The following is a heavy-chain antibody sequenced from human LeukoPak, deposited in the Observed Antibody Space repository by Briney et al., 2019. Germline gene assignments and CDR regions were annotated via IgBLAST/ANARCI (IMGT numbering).Heavy chain of an antibody. V-gene: IGHV4-34*01. D-gene: IGHD3-10*01. CDR2: INHSGST. CDR3: ARVVIPGEPAWFGALGYNWFDP. CDR1: GGSFSGYY. J-gene: IGHJ5*02. Sequence: SENLSLTCAVYGGSFSGYYWSWIRQPPGKGLEWIGEINHSGSTNYNPSLKSRVTISVDTSKNQFSLKLSSVTAADTAVYYCARVVIPGEPAWFGALGYNWFDPWGQGTLVTVSS.